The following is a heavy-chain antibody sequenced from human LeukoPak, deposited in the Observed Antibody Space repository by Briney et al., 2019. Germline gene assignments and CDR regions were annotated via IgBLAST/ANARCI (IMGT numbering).Heavy chain of an antibody. CDR2: ISSNGGNT. CDR3: ARVTNSSGWSTFDY. J-gene: IGHJ4*02. CDR1: GFTFSSYA. Sequence: GGSLRLSCAASGFTFSSYAMHWVRQAPGKGLEYVSAISSNGGNTFYANSVKGRFTVSRDSSKSTLYLQMGSLRPEDTAVYYCARVTNSSGWSTFDYWGLGTLVTVSS. V-gene: IGHV3-64*01. D-gene: IGHD6-19*01.